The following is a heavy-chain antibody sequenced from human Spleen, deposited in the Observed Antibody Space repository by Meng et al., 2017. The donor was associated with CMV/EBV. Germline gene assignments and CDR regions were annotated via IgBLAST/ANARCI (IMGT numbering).Heavy chain of an antibody. CDR3: ARDRSSGLELGY. Sequence: VSGGSISSGDYYWSWIRQPPGKGLEWIGYFYYRGSTYYSPSLKSRVTISVDTSKNQFSLKLSSVTAADTAVYYCARDRSSGLELGYWGQGTPVTVSS. D-gene: IGHD1-26*01. V-gene: IGHV4-30-4*08. CDR2: FYYRGST. J-gene: IGHJ4*02. CDR1: GGSISSGDYY.